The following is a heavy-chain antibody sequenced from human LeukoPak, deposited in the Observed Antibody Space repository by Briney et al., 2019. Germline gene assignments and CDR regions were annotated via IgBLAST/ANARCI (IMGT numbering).Heavy chain of an antibody. CDR2: IYPDDSDT. CDR1: GYSFTSYW. V-gene: IGHV5-51*01. D-gene: IGHD2-8*01. Sequence: GESLKITCKGSGYSFTSYWIGWVRQMPGKGLEWMGIIYPDDSDTKYSPSFQGQVTISADKSISTAYLQWSSLKASDTAMYYCARLAFCTNAVCFSNYYYSMDVWGRGTTVTVSS. J-gene: IGHJ6*03. CDR3: ARLAFCTNAVCFSNYYYSMDV.